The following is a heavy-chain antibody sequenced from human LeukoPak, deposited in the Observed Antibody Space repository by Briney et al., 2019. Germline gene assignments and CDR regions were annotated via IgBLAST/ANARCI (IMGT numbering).Heavy chain of an antibody. CDR2: ISSGSGDK. Sequence: GGSLRLSCAASGFTFSIYSMNWVRQAPGKGLEWVSRISSGSGDKHYADSVKGRFTISRDNAKNSLDLQMDSLRGEDTAVYARDGGYHSGGNLDCWGQGTLVTVSS. J-gene: IGHJ4*02. D-gene: IGHD4-23*01. CDR3: DGGYHSGGNLDC. CDR1: GFTFSIYS. V-gene: IGHV3-21*04.